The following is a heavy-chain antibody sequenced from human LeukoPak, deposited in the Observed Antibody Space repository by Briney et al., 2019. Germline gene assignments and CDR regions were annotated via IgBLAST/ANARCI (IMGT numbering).Heavy chain of an antibody. CDR1: GFTFGDNA. CDR2: TRSKAYGGAT. J-gene: IGHJ4*02. CDR3: AKDSSRGRPYYFDH. V-gene: IGHV3-49*04. D-gene: IGHD6-19*01. Sequence: GGSLRLSCTPSGFTFGDNAMSWVRQAPGKGLGWVGFTRSKAYGGATEYAASVKGRFTISRDDSKSIAYLQMNSLRAEDTAVYYCAKDSSRGRPYYFDHWGQGTLVTVSS.